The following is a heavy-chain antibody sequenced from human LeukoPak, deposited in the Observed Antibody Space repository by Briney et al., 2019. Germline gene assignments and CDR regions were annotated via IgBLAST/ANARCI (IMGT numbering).Heavy chain of an antibody. V-gene: IGHV3-23*01. Sequence: PGGSLRLSCAASGFTFSSYAMSWVRQAPGKGLEWVSAISGSGGSTYYADSVKGRFTISRDNSKNTLYLQINSLRAEDTAVYYCAKSRRAEAGRGYGKPYYLDYWGQGTLVTVSS. CDR3: AKSRRAEAGRGYGKPYYLDY. J-gene: IGHJ4*02. CDR1: GFTFSSYA. CDR2: ISGSGGST. D-gene: IGHD2-15*01.